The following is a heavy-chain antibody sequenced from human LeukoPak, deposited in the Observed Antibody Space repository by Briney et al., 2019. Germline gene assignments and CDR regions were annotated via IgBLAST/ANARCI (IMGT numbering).Heavy chain of an antibody. V-gene: IGHV3-23*01. CDR2: ISGSGGST. CDR3: AKIYYDYVWGSFVDP. CDR1: GFTFSSYA. J-gene: IGHJ5*02. D-gene: IGHD3-16*01. Sequence: GGSLRLSCAAPGFTFSSYAMSWVRQAPGKGLEWVSAISGSGGSTYYADSVKGRFTISRDNSKNTLYLQMNSLRAEDTAVYYCAKIYYDYVWGSFVDPWGQGTLVTVSS.